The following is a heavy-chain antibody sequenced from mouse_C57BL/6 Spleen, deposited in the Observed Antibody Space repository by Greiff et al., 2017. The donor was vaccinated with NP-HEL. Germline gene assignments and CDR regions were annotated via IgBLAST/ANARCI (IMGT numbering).Heavy chain of an antibody. CDR3: ARGTYYDYDERFAY. CDR1: GYTFTSYW. CDR2: IYPGSGST. V-gene: IGHV1-55*01. J-gene: IGHJ3*01. Sequence: QVQLQQPGAELVKPGASVKMSCKASGYTFTSYWITWVKQRPGQGLEWIGDIYPGSGSTNYNEKFKSKATLTVDTSSSTAYMQLSSLTSEDSAVYYCARGTYYDYDERFAYWGQGTLVTVSA. D-gene: IGHD2-4*01.